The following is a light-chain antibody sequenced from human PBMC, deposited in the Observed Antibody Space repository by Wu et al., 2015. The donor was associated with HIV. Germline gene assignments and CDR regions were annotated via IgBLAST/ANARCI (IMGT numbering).Light chain of an antibody. CDR1: QSVSSN. J-gene: IGKJ2*03. CDR3: QQYNNWPXR. V-gene: IGKV3-15*01. CDR2: GAS. Sequence: EIVMTQSPATLSVSPGERATLSCRASQSVSSNLAWYQQKPGQAPRLLIYGASTRATGIPARFSGSGSGTEFTLTISSLQSEDFAVYYCQQYNNWPXRFGRGDQAGDQT.